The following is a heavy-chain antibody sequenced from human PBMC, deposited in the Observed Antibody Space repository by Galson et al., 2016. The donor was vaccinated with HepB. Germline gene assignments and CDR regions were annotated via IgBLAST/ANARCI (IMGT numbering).Heavy chain of an antibody. V-gene: IGHV3-53*01. CDR2: IYAGGST. D-gene: IGHD6-13*01. Sequence: SLRLSCAVSGFSVSSSYMTWVRQAPGKGLEWDSFIYAGGSTYYGDSVKGRFTISRDNSKNTLYLQMNSLRVEDTAVYYCVRDSAAAWGFFDHWGQGSLVTVSS. J-gene: IGHJ4*02. CDR3: VRDSAAAWGFFDH. CDR1: GFSVSSSY.